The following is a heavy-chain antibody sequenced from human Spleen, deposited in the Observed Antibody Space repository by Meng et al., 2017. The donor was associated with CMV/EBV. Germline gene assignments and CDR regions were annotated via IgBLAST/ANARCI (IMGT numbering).Heavy chain of an antibody. CDR3: ARGGIAVAEYYFDY. V-gene: IGHV3-48*04. CDR1: GFTFSSYS. D-gene: IGHD6-19*01. Sequence: GESLKISCAASGFTFSSYSMNWVRQAPGKGLEWVSYISSSGSTICYADSVKGRFTISRDNTKNSLYLQMNSLRAEDTAIYYCARGGIAVAEYYFDYWGQGTLVTVSS. J-gene: IGHJ4*02. CDR2: ISSSGSTI.